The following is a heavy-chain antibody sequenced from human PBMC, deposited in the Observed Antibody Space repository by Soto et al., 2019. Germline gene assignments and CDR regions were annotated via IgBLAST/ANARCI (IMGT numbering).Heavy chain of an antibody. D-gene: IGHD3-10*01. Sequence: QITLKESGPTLVKPTQTLTLTCTFSGFSLSTSGVGVGWIRQPPGKALEWLALIYWDDDKRYSPSLKSRLTITKDTSKNQVVLTMTNMDPVDTATYYCALTQGSMLRGGHPFDYWGQGTLVTVSS. J-gene: IGHJ4*02. CDR3: ALTQGSMLRGGHPFDY. V-gene: IGHV2-5*02. CDR2: IYWDDDK. CDR1: GFSLSTSGVG.